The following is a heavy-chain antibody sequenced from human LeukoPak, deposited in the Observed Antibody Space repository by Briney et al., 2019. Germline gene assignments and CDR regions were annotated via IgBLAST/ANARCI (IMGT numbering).Heavy chain of an antibody. CDR1: GFTFSTSG. CDR3: ARDPSYCSSTSCYVGSPLYYYYPMDV. J-gene: IGHJ6*02. Sequence: GGSLRLSCAASGFTFSTSGMHWVRQAPGKGLEWVAVIWFDGSNKHYADSVKGRSTISRDNSENTLYLQMNSLRAEDTAVYYCARDPSYCSSTSCYVGSPLYYYYPMDVWGQGTTVTVSS. CDR2: IWFDGSNK. V-gene: IGHV3-33*01. D-gene: IGHD2-2*01.